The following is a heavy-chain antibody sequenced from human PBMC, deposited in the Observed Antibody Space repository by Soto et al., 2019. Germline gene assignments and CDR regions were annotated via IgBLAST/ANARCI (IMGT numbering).Heavy chain of an antibody. J-gene: IGHJ6*02. CDR3: ARDDCSSTSCYRMDV. CDR2: ISSSSSYI. Sequence: GGSLRLSCAASGFTFSSYSMNWVRQAPGKGLEWVSSISSSSSYIYYADSVKGRFTISRDNAKNSLYLQMNSLRAEDTAVYYCARDDCSSTSCYRMDVWGQGTTVTVSS. D-gene: IGHD2-2*02. CDR1: GFTFSSYS. V-gene: IGHV3-21*01.